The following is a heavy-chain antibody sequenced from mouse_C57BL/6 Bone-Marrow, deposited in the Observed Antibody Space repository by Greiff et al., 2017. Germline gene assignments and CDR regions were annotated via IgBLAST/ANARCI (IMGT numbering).Heavy chain of an antibody. CDR2: ISSGGDYI. CDR1: GFTFSSYA. Sequence: EVKLVESGEGLVKPGGSLKLSCAASGFTFSSYAMSWVRQTPEKRLEWVAYISSGGDYIYYADTVKGRFTISRDNARNSLYLQMSSLKSEDTAMYYCTRYGYDSFDYWGQGTTLTVSS. V-gene: IGHV5-9-1*02. D-gene: IGHD2-2*01. CDR3: TRYGYDSFDY. J-gene: IGHJ2*01.